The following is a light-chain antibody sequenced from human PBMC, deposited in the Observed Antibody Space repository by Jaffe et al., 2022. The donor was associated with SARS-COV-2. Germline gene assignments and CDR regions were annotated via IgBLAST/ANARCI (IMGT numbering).Light chain of an antibody. CDR3: QSWASSTWV. V-gene: IGLV3-1*01. Sequence: SYELTQPPSVSVSPGQTASITCSGDRLGSRYVFWYHQKPGQSPVLVIYQDTKRPSGIPERFSGSNSGNTATLTISGTQAVDEADYYCQSWASSTWVFGGGTKLTVL. CDR1: RLGSRY. J-gene: IGLJ3*02. CDR2: QDT.